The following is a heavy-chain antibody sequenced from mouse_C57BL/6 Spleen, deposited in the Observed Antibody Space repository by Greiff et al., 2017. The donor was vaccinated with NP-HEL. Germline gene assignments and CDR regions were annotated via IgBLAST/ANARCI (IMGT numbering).Heavy chain of an antibody. CDR1: GYTFTSYW. Sequence: VKLMESGAELAKPGASVKLSCKASGYTFTSYWMHWVKQRPGQGLEWIGYINPSSGYTKYNQKFKDKATLTADKSSSTAYMQLSSLTYEDSAVYYCAEEATTVVNAMDYWGQGTSVTVSS. CDR3: AEEATTVVNAMDY. J-gene: IGHJ4*01. D-gene: IGHD1-1*01. CDR2: INPSSGYT. V-gene: IGHV1-7*01.